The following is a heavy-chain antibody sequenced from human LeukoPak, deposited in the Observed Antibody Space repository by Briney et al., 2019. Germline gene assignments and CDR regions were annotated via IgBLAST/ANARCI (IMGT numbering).Heavy chain of an antibody. D-gene: IGHD3-3*01. Sequence: GGSLRLSCAASGFTFSSYGMHLVRQAPGKGLVWVSRINSDGSSTSYADSVKGRFTISRDNAKNTLYLQMNSLRAEDTAVYYCARAGFWSGYYVDYWGQGTLVTVSS. CDR1: GFTFSSYG. CDR3: ARAGFWSGYYVDY. J-gene: IGHJ4*02. CDR2: INSDGSST. V-gene: IGHV3-74*01.